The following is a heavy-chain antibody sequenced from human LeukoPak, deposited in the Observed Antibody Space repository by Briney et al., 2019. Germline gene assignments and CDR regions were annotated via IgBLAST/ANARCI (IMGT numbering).Heavy chain of an antibody. Sequence: GGSLRLSCAASGFTFSSYAMSWVRQAPGKGLEWVSAISGSGGSTYCADSVKGRFTISRDNSKNTLYLQMNSLRAEDTAVYYCARASVTTGLGYWGQGTLVTVSS. D-gene: IGHD4-17*01. CDR3: ARASVTTGLGY. J-gene: IGHJ4*02. CDR2: ISGSGGST. CDR1: GFTFSSYA. V-gene: IGHV3-23*01.